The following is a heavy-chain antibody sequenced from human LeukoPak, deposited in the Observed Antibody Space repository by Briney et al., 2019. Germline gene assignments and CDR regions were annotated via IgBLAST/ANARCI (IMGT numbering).Heavy chain of an antibody. J-gene: IGHJ4*02. Sequence: GGSLRLSCAASGFTFSNACMSWVRQAPGKGLEWVGRIKSKTDGGTTDYAAPVKGRFTISRDDSKNTLYLQMNSLKTEDTAVYYCTTSIVGATLTEEFDYWGQGTLVTVSS. CDR3: TTSIVGATLTEEFDY. CDR1: GFTFSNAC. D-gene: IGHD1-26*01. V-gene: IGHV3-15*01. CDR2: IKSKTDGGTT.